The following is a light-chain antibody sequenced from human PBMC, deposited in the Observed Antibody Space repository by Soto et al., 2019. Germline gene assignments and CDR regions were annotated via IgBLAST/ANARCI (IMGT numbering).Light chain of an antibody. J-gene: IGLJ2*01. Sequence: QSVLTQPASVSGSPGQSITISCSGTSSDVGGYNYVSWYQQHPGKAPKLMIYEVSNRPSGVSNRFSGSRSDNTASLTISGLQAEDEADYYCSSYTSSTHVIFGGGTKVTVL. V-gene: IGLV2-14*01. CDR3: SSYTSSTHVI. CDR1: SSDVGGYNY. CDR2: EVS.